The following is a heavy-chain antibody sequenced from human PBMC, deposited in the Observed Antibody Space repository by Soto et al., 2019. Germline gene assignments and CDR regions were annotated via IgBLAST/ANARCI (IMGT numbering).Heavy chain of an antibody. CDR3: AKAVYYGSGSDY. CDR1: GFTFSSYG. D-gene: IGHD3-10*01. J-gene: IGHJ4*02. CDR2: ISYDGSNK. V-gene: IGHV3-30*18. Sequence: GGSLRLSCAASGFTFSSYGMHWVRQAPGKGLEWVAVISYDGSNKYYADSVKGRFTISRDNSKNTLYLQMNSLRAEDTAVYYCAKAVYYGSGSDYWGQGTLLTVSS.